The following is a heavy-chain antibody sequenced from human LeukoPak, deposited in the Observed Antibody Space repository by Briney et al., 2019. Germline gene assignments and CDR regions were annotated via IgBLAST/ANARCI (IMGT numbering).Heavy chain of an antibody. CDR3: ARGDAIVGAQDDAFDI. J-gene: IGHJ3*02. CDR2: IIPILGIA. CDR1: GGTFSSYA. Sequence: SVKVSCKASGGTFSSYAISWVRQAPGQGLEWMGRIIPILGIANYAQKFQGRVTITADKSTSTAYMELSSLRSEDTAVYYCARGDAIVGAQDDAFDIWGQGTMVTVSS. D-gene: IGHD1-26*01. V-gene: IGHV1-69*04.